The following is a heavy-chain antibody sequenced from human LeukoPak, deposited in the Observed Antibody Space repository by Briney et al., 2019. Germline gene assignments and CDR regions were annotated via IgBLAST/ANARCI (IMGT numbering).Heavy chain of an antibody. V-gene: IGHV4-59*01. CDR3: ARVRGYSYGPTPDY. D-gene: IGHD5-18*01. CDR2: IHYSGST. Sequence: PSETLSLTCTVSGGSISSYYWSWIRQPPGKGPECIGYIHYSGSTNYNPSLKSRVTISVDTSKNQFSLKLSSVTAADTAVYYCARVRGYSYGPTPDYWGQGTLVTVSS. CDR1: GGSISSYY. J-gene: IGHJ4*02.